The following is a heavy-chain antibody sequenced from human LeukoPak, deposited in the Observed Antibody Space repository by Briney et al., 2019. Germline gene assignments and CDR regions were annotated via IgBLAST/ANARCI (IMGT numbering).Heavy chain of an antibody. CDR3: AKDLMIVPRAWFDP. Sequence: GGSLRLSCAASGFTFSSYGMHWVRQAPGKGPEWVAFIRYDGSNKYYADSVKGRFTISRDNSKNTLYLQMNSLRAEDTAVYYCAKDLMIVPRAWFDPWGQGTLVTVSS. D-gene: IGHD3-22*01. J-gene: IGHJ5*02. CDR2: IRYDGSNK. CDR1: GFTFSSYG. V-gene: IGHV3-30*02.